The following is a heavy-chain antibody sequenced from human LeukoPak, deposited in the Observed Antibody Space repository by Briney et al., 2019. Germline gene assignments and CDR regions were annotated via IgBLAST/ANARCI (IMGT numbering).Heavy chain of an antibody. V-gene: IGHV3-74*01. J-gene: IGHJ4*02. D-gene: IGHD2-15*01. CDR3: AREWRSFYFDY. CDR2: INTDGSNT. CDR1: GFTVSWYW. Sequence: PGGSLRLSCAASGFTVSWYWMHWVRQAPGKGLVWVSRINTDGSNTAYAGSVKGRFTISRDDAKNTLYLQMNSLSAEDTAMYYCAREWRSFYFDYWGQGTLVTVSS.